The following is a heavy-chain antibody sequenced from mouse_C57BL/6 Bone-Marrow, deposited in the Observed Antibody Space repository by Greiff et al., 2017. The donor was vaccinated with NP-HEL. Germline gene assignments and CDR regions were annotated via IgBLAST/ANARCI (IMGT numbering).Heavy chain of an antibody. CDR2: ISDGGSYT. CDR3: ARLLSWYFDV. D-gene: IGHD2-1*01. J-gene: IGHJ1*03. CDR1: GFTFSSYA. V-gene: IGHV5-4*03. Sequence: EVKLVESGGGLVKPGGSLKLSCAASGFTFSSYAMSWVRQTPEKRLEWVATISDGGSYTYYPDNVKGRFTISRDNAKNNLYLQMSHLKSEDTAMYYCARLLSWYFDVWGTGTTVTVSS.